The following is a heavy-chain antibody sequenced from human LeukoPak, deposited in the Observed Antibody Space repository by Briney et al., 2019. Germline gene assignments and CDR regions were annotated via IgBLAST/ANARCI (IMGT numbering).Heavy chain of an antibody. Sequence: ASVKVSCKASGYTFTSYGISWVRQAPGQGLEWMGWISAYNGNTKYAQRLQGRVTMTTDTSTTTAYVELRSLRSEDTAVYYCARDRYCSGGSCYSDFDYWGQGTLVTVSS. J-gene: IGHJ4*02. CDR1: GYTFTSYG. V-gene: IGHV1-18*01. D-gene: IGHD2-15*01. CDR3: ARDRYCSGGSCYSDFDY. CDR2: ISAYNGNT.